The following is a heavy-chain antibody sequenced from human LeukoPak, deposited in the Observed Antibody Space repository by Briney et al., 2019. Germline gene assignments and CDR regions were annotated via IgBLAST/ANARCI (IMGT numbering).Heavy chain of an antibody. Sequence: GGSLRLSCAASGFTFSSYGMHWVRQAPGKGLEWVAFIRYDGSNKYYADSVKGRFTISRDNSKNTLYLQMNSLRAEDTAVYYCAKDTRGGMITFGGVIVDYWGQGTLVTVSS. CDR2: IRYDGSNK. J-gene: IGHJ4*02. CDR1: GFTFSSYG. V-gene: IGHV3-30*02. CDR3: AKDTRGGMITFGGVIVDY. D-gene: IGHD3-16*02.